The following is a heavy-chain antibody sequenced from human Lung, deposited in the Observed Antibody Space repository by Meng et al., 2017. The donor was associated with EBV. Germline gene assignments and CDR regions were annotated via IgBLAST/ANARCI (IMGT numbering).Heavy chain of an antibody. Sequence: QVQLVGSGGGVGQPGRALRLSCAASGFTFSSYGMHWVRQAPGKGLEWVAVISYDGSNKYYADSVKGRFTISRDNSKNTLYLQMNSLRAEDTAVYYCSFTESWGQGTLVTVSS. CDR2: ISYDGSNK. CDR3: SFTES. J-gene: IGHJ4*02. D-gene: IGHD1-14*01. CDR1: GFTFSSYG. V-gene: IGHV3-30*03.